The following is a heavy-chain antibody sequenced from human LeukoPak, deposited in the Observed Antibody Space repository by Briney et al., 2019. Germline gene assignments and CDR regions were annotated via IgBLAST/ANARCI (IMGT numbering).Heavy chain of an antibody. CDR2: MNPNSGNT. CDR1: GYTFTSYD. D-gene: IGHD3-9*01. Sequence: GASVKVSCKASGYTFTSYDINWVRQATGQGLEWMGWMNPNSGNTAYAQKFQGRVTMTRNTSISTAYMELSSLRSEDTAVYYCARGLPILTGYSPPGDYWRQGALVTVSS. J-gene: IGHJ4*02. V-gene: IGHV1-8*01. CDR3: ARGLPILTGYSPPGDY.